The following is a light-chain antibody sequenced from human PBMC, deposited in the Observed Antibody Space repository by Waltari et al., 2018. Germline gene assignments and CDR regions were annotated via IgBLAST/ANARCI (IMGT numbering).Light chain of an antibody. CDR2: WAS. V-gene: IGKV4-1*01. CDR3: QQYYSTPGT. CDR1: QSVLYSSNNKNY. Sequence: DIVMTQSPDSLAVSLGERATINCKSSQSVLYSSNNKNYLAWYQQKPGQPPKLLIYWASTRESGVPDRFSGSGSGTDFTLTISSPQAEDVAVYYCQQYYSTPGTFGGGTKVEIK. J-gene: IGKJ4*01.